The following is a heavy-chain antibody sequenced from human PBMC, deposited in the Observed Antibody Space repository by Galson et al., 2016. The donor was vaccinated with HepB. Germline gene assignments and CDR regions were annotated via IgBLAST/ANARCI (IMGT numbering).Heavy chain of an antibody. CDR1: GYTFSNYD. CDR3: ARETGDIAVTRKY. Sequence: SVKVSCKAPGYTFSNYDMNWVRQATGQGLEWMGWMNSKNGDTGYAQKFQGRITMTMDTSISTAYLELSSLGSDDTAVYYCARETGDIAVTRKYWGQGTLVAVSA. D-gene: IGHD4-17*01. CDR2: MNSKNGDT. V-gene: IGHV1-8*01. J-gene: IGHJ4*02.